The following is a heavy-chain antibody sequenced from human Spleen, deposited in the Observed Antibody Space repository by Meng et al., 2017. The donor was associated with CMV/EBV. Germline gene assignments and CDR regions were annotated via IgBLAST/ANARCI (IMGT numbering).Heavy chain of an antibody. J-gene: IGHJ4*02. CDR1: GFTFSTYW. CDR3: ARDRYYDSSGYWIY. V-gene: IGHV3-7*01. CDR2: MNQDGSEK. D-gene: IGHD3-22*01. Sequence: GESLKISCAASGFTFSTYWMSWVRQAPGKGLEWVANMNQDGSEKYYVDSVKGRFTISRDNAKNSLYLQMNSLRAEDTAVYYCARDRYYDSSGYWIYWGQGTLVTVSS.